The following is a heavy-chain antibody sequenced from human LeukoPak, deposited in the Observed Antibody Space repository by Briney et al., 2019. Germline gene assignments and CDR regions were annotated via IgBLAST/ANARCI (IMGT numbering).Heavy chain of an antibody. Sequence: SSETLSLTCAVYGGSFSGYYWSWIRQPPGKGLEWIGEINHSGSTNYNPSLKSRVTISVDTSKNQFSLKLSSVTAADTAVYYCARHLLYDSSGLDYWGQGTLVTVSS. CDR2: INHSGST. CDR3: ARHLLYDSSGLDY. J-gene: IGHJ4*02. V-gene: IGHV4-34*01. D-gene: IGHD3-22*01. CDR1: GGSFSGYY.